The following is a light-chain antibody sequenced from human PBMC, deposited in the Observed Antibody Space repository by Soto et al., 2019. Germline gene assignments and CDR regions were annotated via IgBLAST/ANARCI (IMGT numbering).Light chain of an antibody. CDR2: GAS. V-gene: IGKV3-20*01. CDR1: QSVSSSY. CDR3: QNYNLS. Sequence: EIVLTQSPGTLSLSPGERATLSCRASQSVSSSYLAWYQQKPGQTPRLLIYGASSRATGIPDRFSGSGSGTDFILTITRLEPEDFAIYICQNYNLSFGPGTKV. J-gene: IGKJ3*01.